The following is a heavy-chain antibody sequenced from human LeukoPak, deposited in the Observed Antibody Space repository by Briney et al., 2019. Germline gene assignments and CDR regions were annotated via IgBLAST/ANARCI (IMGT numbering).Heavy chain of an antibody. V-gene: IGHV3-48*01. CDR3: ARDGWYSGSYDAFDV. Sequence: GGSLRLSCGASGFTFSPYSMNWVRQAPGKGLEWVSYISSSSNNIYYADSVNGRFPISRDNAKNSLYLQMNSLRAEDTAVYYCARDGWYSGSYDAFDVWGQGTMVTVSS. CDR2: ISSSSNNI. J-gene: IGHJ3*01. CDR1: GFTFSPYS. D-gene: IGHD1-26*01.